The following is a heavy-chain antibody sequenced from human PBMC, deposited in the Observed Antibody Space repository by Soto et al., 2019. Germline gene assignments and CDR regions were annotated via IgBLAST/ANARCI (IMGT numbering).Heavy chain of an antibody. CDR3: AKDRITIFGVVITPGDAFDI. CDR2: ISGSGGST. V-gene: IGHV3-23*01. D-gene: IGHD3-3*01. J-gene: IGHJ3*02. CDR1: GFTFSSYA. Sequence: EVQLLESGGGLVQPGGSLRLSCAASGFTFSSYAMSWVRQAPGKGLEWVSAISGSGGSTYYADSVKGRFTISRDNSKNTLYLQMNSLRAEDTAVYYCAKDRITIFGVVITPGDAFDIWGQGTMVTVSS.